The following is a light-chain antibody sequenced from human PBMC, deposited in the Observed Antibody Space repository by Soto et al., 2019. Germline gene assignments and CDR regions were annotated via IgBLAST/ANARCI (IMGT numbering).Light chain of an antibody. CDR3: QQYYTTLCT. J-gene: IGKJ2*02. CDR1: QSVLYNSNKKKY. Sequence: DIVMTQSPDSLAVSLGERATINCKSSQSVLYNSNKKKYLAWYQQKPGQPPKLLIYWASTRESGVPDRFSGSGSGTDFTLTISSLQAEDVAVYYCQQYYTTLCTFGQGTKVEIK. V-gene: IGKV4-1*01. CDR2: WAS.